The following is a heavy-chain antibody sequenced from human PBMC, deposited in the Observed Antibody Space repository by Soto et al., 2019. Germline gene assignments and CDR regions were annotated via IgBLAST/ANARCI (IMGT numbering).Heavy chain of an antibody. CDR3: ARPQYTGSSHDAFDI. D-gene: IGHD1-26*01. V-gene: IGHV4-59*08. J-gene: IGHJ3*02. CDR2: IYYSGTT. Sequence: QVQLQESGPGLVKPSETLSLTCTVSGGSISTYYWSWIRQPPGKGLEWIGYIYYSGTTNYNPSLKSRLTISVDTSKNQFSLKLSSVTAADTAVYYCARPQYTGSSHDAFDIWGQGTMVTVSS. CDR1: GGSISTYY.